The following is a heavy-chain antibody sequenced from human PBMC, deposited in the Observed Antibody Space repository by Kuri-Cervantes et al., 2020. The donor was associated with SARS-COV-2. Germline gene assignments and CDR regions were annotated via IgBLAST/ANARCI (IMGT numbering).Heavy chain of an antibody. V-gene: IGHV3-21*04. CDR3: AKVEQWLDWYFDL. CDR1: GFTFSSYS. J-gene: IGHJ2*01. CDR2: ISSSSSYI. D-gene: IGHD6-19*01. Sequence: GGSLRLSCAASGFTFSSYSMNWVRQAPGKGLEWVSSISSSSSYIYYADSVKGRFTISRDNAKNSLYLQMNSLRAEVTAVYYCAKVEQWLDWYFDLWGRGSLVTVSS.